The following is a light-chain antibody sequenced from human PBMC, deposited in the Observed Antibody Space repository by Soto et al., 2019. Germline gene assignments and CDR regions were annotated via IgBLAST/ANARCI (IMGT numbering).Light chain of an antibody. J-gene: IGKJ5*01. CDR2: DTS. V-gene: IGKV3-15*01. CDR1: QSVRNK. Sequence: EIVFTHSPFTLSLSPVERVTLSCMASQSVRNKVAWYQQKPGQTPRVIIYDTSTRAADIPARFSGSGYGTYFTLTISSLQSEDFAVYYCQQYNIWRSITFGPGTRLEIK. CDR3: QQYNIWRSIT.